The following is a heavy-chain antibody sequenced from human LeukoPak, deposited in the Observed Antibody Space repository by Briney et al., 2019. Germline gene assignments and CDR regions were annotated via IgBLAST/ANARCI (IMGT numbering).Heavy chain of an antibody. V-gene: IGHV4-61*02. CDR1: GGSISSGSYY. CDR3: ARGRWTSSNYNWFDP. D-gene: IGHD5-24*01. CDR2: INTSGST. J-gene: IGHJ5*02. Sequence: PSETLSLTCTVSGGSISSGSYYWSWIRQPAGKGLEWIGRINTSGSTNYNPSLKSRVSISVDTSKNQFSLKLSSVTAADTAVYYCARGRWTSSNYNWFDPWGQGTLV.